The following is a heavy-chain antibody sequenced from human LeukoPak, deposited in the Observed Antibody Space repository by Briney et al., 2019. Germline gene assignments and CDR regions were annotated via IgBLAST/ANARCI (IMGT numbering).Heavy chain of an antibody. Sequence: GGSLRLSCAASGFTFTNYNMNWVRQAPGKGLEWVSSITSGSRYIYYGDSVKGRFTISRDNAKNSLYLQMNSLRAEDTALYYCARDLRYCSGGSCNLFDYWGQGTLVTVSS. V-gene: IGHV3-21*04. J-gene: IGHJ4*02. CDR1: GFTFTNYN. D-gene: IGHD2-15*01. CDR2: ITSGSRYI. CDR3: ARDLRYCSGGSCNLFDY.